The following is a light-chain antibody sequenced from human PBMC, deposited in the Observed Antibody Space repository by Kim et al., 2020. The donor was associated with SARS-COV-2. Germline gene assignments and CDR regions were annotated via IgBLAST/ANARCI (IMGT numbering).Light chain of an antibody. CDR3: QQYHSSSIT. Sequence: IQMTQSPSTLSASVGGRVTITCRASQSINNWLAWYQQKPGKAPKLLIYKASNLESGVPSRFSGSGSGTEFTLTISSLQPDDFAIYYCQQYHSSSITFGQGTRLEIK. V-gene: IGKV1-5*03. CDR1: QSINNW. J-gene: IGKJ5*01. CDR2: KAS.